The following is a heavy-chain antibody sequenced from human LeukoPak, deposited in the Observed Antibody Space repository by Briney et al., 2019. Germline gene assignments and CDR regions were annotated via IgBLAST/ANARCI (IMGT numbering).Heavy chain of an antibody. J-gene: IGHJ3*02. V-gene: IGHV1-18*01. CDR3: ATSTSLEQVAATLPDAFDI. Sequence: ASVKVSCKASGYTFTSYGISWVRQAPGQGLEWMGWISAYNGNTNYAQKLQGRVTMTTDTSTSTAYMELRSLRSDDTAVYYCATSTSLEQVAATLPDAFDIWGQGTMVTVSS. D-gene: IGHD2-15*01. CDR1: GYTFTSYG. CDR2: ISAYNGNT.